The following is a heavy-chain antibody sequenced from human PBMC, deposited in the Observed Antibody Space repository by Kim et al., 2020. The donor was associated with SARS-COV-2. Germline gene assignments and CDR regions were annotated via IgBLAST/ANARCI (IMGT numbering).Heavy chain of an antibody. CDR3: ARELSLRYFDWKYYFDY. V-gene: IGHV3-11*04. J-gene: IGHJ4*02. CDR1: GFTFSDYY. D-gene: IGHD3-9*01. CDR2: ISSSGSTI. Sequence: GGSLRLSCAASGFTFSDYYMSWIRQAPGKGLEWVSYISSSGSTIYYADSAKGRCTISRDNAKNSLYLQMNSVRAEDTAVYYCARELSLRYFDWKYYFDYWGQGTLVTASS.